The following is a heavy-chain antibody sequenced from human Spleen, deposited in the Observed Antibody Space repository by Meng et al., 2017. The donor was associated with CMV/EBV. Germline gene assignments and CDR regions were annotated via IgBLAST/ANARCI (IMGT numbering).Heavy chain of an antibody. CDR2: IRPISDTP. Sequence: SVKVSCKASGGTFNTYTLNWVRQAPGQGPEWMGGIRPISDTPNYAQKFQGRVTITTDESMSTAYMELSRLRSDDTAVYYCARVGGPAAIGEGWFDPWGQGTLVTVSS. D-gene: IGHD2-2*01. V-gene: IGHV1-69*05. CDR3: ARVGGPAAIGEGWFDP. CDR1: GGTFNTYT. J-gene: IGHJ5*02.